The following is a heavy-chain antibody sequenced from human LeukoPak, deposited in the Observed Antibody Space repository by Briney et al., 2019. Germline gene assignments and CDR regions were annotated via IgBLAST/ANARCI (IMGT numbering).Heavy chain of an antibody. D-gene: IGHD3-10*01. CDR3: ASSGSYSHVDY. J-gene: IGHJ4*02. CDR2: TNHSGST. V-gene: IGHV4-34*01. Sequence: PSETLSLTCAVYGGSCSGYYWSWIPQPPGKGLEWIGETNHSGSTNYNPSLKSLVTISVDTSKNQFSLKLSSVTAADTAVYYCASSGSYSHVDYWGQGTLVTVSS. CDR1: GGSCSGYY.